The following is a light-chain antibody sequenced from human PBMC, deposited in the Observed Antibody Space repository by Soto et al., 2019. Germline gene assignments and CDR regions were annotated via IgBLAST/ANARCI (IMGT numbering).Light chain of an antibody. CDR1: QRVSSH. CDR2: AAS. Sequence: ETVLTQSPVTLSVSPGDPATLSCRASQRVSSHLAWYQQKPGQAPRLLIYAASTRATGIPVRFSGSGSETEFTLTIRSLQSEDFAVYYCQQYDYWPRTFGQGTKVDIK. V-gene: IGKV3-15*01. CDR3: QQYDYWPRT. J-gene: IGKJ1*01.